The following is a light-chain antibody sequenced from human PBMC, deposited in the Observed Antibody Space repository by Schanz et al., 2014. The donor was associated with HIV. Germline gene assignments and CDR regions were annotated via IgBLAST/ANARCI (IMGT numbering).Light chain of an antibody. Sequence: DIQMTQSPSSLSASVGDRVTITCQASQDISNYLNWYQQKPGKAPKLLIYGTSTLQSGVPSRFSGSGSETDFTLTIGCLQSEDFATYYCQQYHTYPPTFGQGTKLE. V-gene: IGKV1-16*01. CDR2: GTS. CDR1: QDISNY. CDR3: QQYHTYPPT. J-gene: IGKJ2*01.